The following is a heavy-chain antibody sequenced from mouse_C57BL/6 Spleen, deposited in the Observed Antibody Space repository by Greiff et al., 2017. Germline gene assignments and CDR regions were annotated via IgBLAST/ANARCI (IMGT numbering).Heavy chain of an antibody. Sequence: QVQLQESGAELVKPGASVKISCKASGYAFSSYWMNWVKQRPGKGLEWIGQIYPGDGDTNYNGKFKGKATLTADKSSSTAYMQLSSLTSEDSAVYFCAREGAYGEDYFDYWGQGTTLTVSS. CDR3: AREGAYGEDYFDY. D-gene: IGHD1-1*02. CDR1: GYAFSSYW. CDR2: IYPGDGDT. V-gene: IGHV1-80*01. J-gene: IGHJ2*01.